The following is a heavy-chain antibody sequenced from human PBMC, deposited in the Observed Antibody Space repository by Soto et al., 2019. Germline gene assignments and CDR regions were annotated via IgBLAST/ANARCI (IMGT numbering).Heavy chain of an antibody. CDR3: AKLGYSLYYDSTGDPIAV. CDR2: ISGSGGST. CDR1: GFTFSSYA. D-gene: IGHD3-22*01. J-gene: IGHJ6*02. V-gene: IGHV3-23*01. Sequence: GGSLRLSCAASGFTFSSYAMSWVRQAPGKGLEWVSAISGSGGSTYYADSVKGRFTISRDNSKNTLFLQMNSLRAEDTAVYYCAKLGYSLYYDSTGDPIAVRGQRTTVPVS.